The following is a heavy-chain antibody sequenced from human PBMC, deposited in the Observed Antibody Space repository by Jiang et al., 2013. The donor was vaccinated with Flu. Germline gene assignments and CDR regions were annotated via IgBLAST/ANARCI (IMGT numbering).Heavy chain of an antibody. D-gene: IGHD3-9*01. Sequence: GAEVKKPGASVRVSCKASGYTFTSYAMHWVRQAPGQRLEWMGWINAGNGNTKYSQKFQGRVTITRDTSASTAYMELSSLRSEDTAVYYCASPASYDILTGYYQGGYYYYGMDVWGQGTTVTVSS. V-gene: IGHV1-3*01. CDR2: INAGNGNT. CDR3: ASPASYDILTGYYQGGYYYYGMDV. CDR1: GYTFTSYA. J-gene: IGHJ6*02.